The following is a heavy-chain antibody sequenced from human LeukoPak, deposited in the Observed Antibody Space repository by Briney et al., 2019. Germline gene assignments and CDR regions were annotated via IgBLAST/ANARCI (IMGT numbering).Heavy chain of an antibody. D-gene: IGHD3-16*01. J-gene: IGHJ4*02. CDR2: ISSSGSTI. Sequence: GGSLRLSCAASGFTFNTYNMNWDRQAPGKGLEWISYISSSGSTIYYADSVRGRFTISRDNAKNSLYLQMNSLRAEDTAVYFCVRDSRPGGAMGLYHNFDHWGLGTLVTASS. CDR3: VRDSRPGGAMGLYHNFDH. CDR1: GFTFNTYN. V-gene: IGHV3-48*01.